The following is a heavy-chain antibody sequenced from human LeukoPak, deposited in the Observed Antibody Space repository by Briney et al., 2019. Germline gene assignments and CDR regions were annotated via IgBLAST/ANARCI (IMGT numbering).Heavy chain of an antibody. Sequence: PSETLSLTCTVSGGSITTSNYYWGWIRQPPGKGLEWIGNIFYSGSTYYSPSLKSRVTISLDTSRNQFSLKLSSVTAADTAVYYCARTGDSSGYSYYYYYYYMDVWGKGTTVTVSS. CDR3: ARTGDSSGYSYYYYYYYMDV. J-gene: IGHJ6*03. V-gene: IGHV4-39*07. D-gene: IGHD3-22*01. CDR1: GGSITTSNYY. CDR2: IFYSGST.